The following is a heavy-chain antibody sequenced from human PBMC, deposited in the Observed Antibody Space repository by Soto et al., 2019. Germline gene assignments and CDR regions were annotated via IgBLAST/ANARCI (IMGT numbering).Heavy chain of an antibody. V-gene: IGHV1-8*01. D-gene: IGHD6-13*01. J-gene: IGHJ4*02. CDR2: MNPNSGNT. Sequence: ASVKVCCKASGYTFTSYDINWVRQAPGQGLEWMGWMNPNSGNTGYAQKFQGRVTMTRDTSTSTVYMELSSLRSEDTAVYYCARGTTGRYSSSWYLDYWGQGTLVTVSS. CDR1: GYTFTSYD. CDR3: ARGTTGRYSSSWYLDY.